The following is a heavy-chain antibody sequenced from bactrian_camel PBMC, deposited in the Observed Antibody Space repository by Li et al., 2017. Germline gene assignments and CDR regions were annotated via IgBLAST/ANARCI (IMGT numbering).Heavy chain of an antibody. J-gene: IGHJ4*01. CDR2: INSDGGFI. CDR3: VPDGYAY. Sequence: DVQLVESGGGSVQAGETMTLSCTVSGFTFDDYDMGWYRQAPGKGLEWVSAINSDGGFIYYADSVKGRFTISRDNAENTSYLQMNSLKTEDTAVYYCVPDGYAYWGQGTQVTVS. CDR1: GFTFDDYD. V-gene: IGHV3S40*01.